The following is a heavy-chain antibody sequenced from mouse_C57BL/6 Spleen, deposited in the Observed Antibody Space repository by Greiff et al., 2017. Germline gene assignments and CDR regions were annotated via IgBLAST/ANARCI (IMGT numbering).Heavy chain of an antibody. CDR2: INPGSGGT. CDR3: ARGGQLRLRYYAMDY. Sequence: QVTLKVSGAELVRPGTSVKVSCKASGYAFTNYLIEWVKQRPGQGLEWIGVINPGSGGTNYNEKFKGKATLTADKSSSTAYMQLSSLTSEDSAVYFCARGGQLRLRYYAMDYWGQGTSVTVSS. V-gene: IGHV1-54*01. D-gene: IGHD3-2*02. CDR1: GYAFTNYL. J-gene: IGHJ4*01.